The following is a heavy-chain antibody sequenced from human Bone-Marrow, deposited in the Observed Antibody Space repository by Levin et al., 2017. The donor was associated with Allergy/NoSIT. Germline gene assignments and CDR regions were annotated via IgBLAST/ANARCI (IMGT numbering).Heavy chain of an antibody. CDR3: ARDRDGRLQGFISWGHYNGVDV. CDR1: GFSFSSFS. J-gene: IGHJ6*02. D-gene: IGHD3-16*01. CDR2: IWSDGSDT. Sequence: GESLKISCAASGFSFSSFSMHWVRQAPGKGLEWVAAIWSDGSDTSYGGSVRGRFTISGDNSNNTLFLEMINLTDEDTAVYHCARDRDGRLQGFISWGHYNGVDVWGQGTTVTVSS. V-gene: IGHV3-33*01.